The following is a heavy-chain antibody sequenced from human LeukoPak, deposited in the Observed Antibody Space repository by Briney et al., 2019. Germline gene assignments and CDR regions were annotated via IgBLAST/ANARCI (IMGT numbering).Heavy chain of an antibody. CDR1: GYTFTGYY. D-gene: IGHD6-13*01. V-gene: IGHV1-2*02. CDR3: ARVLRVTSWYGEEWFDP. Sequence: ASVKVSCKASGYTFTGYYMHWVRQAPGQGLEWMGWINPNSGGTSYAQKFQGRVTMTRDTSISTAYMELSRLRSDDTAVYYCARVLRVTSWYGEEWFDPWGQGTLVTVSS. J-gene: IGHJ5*02. CDR2: INPNSGGT.